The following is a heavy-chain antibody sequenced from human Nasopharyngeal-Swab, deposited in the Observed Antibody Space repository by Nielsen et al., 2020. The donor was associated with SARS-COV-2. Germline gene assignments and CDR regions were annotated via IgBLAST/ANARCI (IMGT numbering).Heavy chain of an antibody. CDR3: AKDSMDTAMVYDYYYYYMDV. J-gene: IGHJ6*03. Sequence: GESLKISCAASGFTFSSYGMHWVRQAPGKGLEWVAFIRYDGSNKYYADSVKGRFTISRDNSKNTLYLQMNSLRAEDTAVYCCAKDSMDTAMVYDYYYYYMDVWGKGTTVTVSS. CDR1: GFTFSSYG. D-gene: IGHD5-18*01. CDR2: IRYDGSNK. V-gene: IGHV3-30*02.